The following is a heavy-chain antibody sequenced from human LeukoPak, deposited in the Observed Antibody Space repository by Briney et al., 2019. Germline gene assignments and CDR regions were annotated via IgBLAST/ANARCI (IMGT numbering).Heavy chain of an antibody. V-gene: IGHV7-4-1*02. D-gene: IGHD3-22*01. CDR1: GYTFSSNA. CDR3: ARGYDSSGYFSD. CDR2: IDTNTGNP. Sequence: ASVKVSCKASGYTFSSNAINWVRQAPGQGLEWMGWIDTNTGNPTYAQGFTGQFVFSLDTSVSTAYLQISSLKAEDTAEYFCARGYDSSGYFSDWGQGTLVTISS. J-gene: IGHJ4*02.